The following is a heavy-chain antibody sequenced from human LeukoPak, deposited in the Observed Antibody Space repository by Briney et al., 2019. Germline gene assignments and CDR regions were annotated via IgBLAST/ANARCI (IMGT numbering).Heavy chain of an antibody. Sequence: SVKVSCKASGGTFSSYAISWVRQAPGQGLEWMGRIIPIFGTANYAQKFQGRVTITTDESTSTAYMELSSLRSEDTAVYYCAREHYIAAHRAFDIWGQGTLVTVSS. CDR1: GGTFSSYA. CDR3: AREHYIAAHRAFDI. V-gene: IGHV1-69*05. CDR2: IIPIFGTA. J-gene: IGHJ4*02. D-gene: IGHD6-6*01.